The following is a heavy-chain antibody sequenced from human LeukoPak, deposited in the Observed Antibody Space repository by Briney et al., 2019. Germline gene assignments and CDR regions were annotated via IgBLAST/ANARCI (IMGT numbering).Heavy chain of an antibody. CDR2: INDRGRNI. D-gene: IGHD4-17*01. J-gene: IGHJ5*02. V-gene: IGHV3-23*01. Sequence: PGRSLRLSCAASGFTFSSYAMGWVRQAPGKGLEWVSAINDRGRNIYYADSVKGRFTISRDNSKNTLYLQMNSLRVEDTAIYYCGKSDYGYWFDPWGQGTLVTVSS. CDR3: GKSDYGYWFDP. CDR1: GFTFSSYA.